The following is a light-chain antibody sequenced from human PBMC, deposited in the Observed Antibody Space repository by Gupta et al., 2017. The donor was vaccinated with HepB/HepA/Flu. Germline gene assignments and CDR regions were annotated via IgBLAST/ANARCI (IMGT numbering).Light chain of an antibody. CDR1: SSNIGSNT. CDR2: SNN. CDR3: AAWDDSLNGSVV. J-gene: IGLJ2*01. V-gene: IGLV1-44*01. Sequence: QSVLTQPPSTSGTPGQRVTISCSVSSSNIGSNTVNWYQQLPGTAPKLLIYSNNQRPSGVPDRFSGSKSGTSASLAISGLQSDDEADYYCAAWDDSLNGSVVFGGGTKLTVL.